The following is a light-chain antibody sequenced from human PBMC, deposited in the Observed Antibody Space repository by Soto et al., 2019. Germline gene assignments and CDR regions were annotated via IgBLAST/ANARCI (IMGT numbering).Light chain of an antibody. J-gene: IGKJ5*01. CDR2: DAS. CDR1: QGVSRY. Sequence: ESVLTQAPATLSLSPGERSTLSCMASQGVSRYYACDQQKPGQAPPLXXYDASKRATGIPARFSGSVSGTDYTLTTGCLGNEDFSLYDGQQRSNWPPITFFLGTRLEIK. V-gene: IGKV3-11*01. CDR3: QQRSNWPPIT.